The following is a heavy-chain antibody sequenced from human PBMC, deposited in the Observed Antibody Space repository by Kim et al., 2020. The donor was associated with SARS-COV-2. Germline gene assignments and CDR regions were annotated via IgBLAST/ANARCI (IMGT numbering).Heavy chain of an antibody. V-gene: IGHV1-58*01. Sequence: TNYAPKCQERVTITRDMSTSTAYMELSSLRSEDTAVYYCAADFPPGDPHYWGQGTLVTVSS. J-gene: IGHJ4*02. CDR3: AADFPPGDPHY. D-gene: IGHD2-21*01. CDR2: T.